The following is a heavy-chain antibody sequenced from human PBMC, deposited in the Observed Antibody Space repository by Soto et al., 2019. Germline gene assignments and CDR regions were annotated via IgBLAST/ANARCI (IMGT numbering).Heavy chain of an antibody. CDR2: IYYTGST. J-gene: IGHJ4*02. Sequence: QVHLQESGPGLVKPSETLSLTCTVSGGSINNHYWSWIRQPPGKGLERIGYIYYTGSTNYNPSLKSPVTMAVDTAKNQCSLNLTSLTAADTAIYYCARANWYSEYWGQGTLVTVSS. CDR3: ARANWYSEY. CDR1: GGSINNHY. D-gene: IGHD7-27*01. V-gene: IGHV4-59*11.